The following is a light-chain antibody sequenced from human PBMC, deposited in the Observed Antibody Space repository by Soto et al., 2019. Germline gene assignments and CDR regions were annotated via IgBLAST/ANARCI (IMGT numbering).Light chain of an antibody. CDR1: NIGSKS. Sequence: SYELTQPPSVAVAPGQPATIACGGDNIGSKSVHSYQQKSGGAAVLVVYDDTGRRSGVPERFFGCNSGIAATLIITWVEAGDEEDYYCRGSDRSSDHVIFGRGTKVTVL. V-gene: IGLV3-21*02. J-gene: IGLJ2*01. CDR3: RGSDRSSDHVI. CDR2: DDT.